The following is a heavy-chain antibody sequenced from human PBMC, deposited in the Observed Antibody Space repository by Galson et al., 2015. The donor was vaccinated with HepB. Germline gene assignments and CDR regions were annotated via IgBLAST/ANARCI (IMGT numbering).Heavy chain of an antibody. CDR3: ARDSEGYGDYLGNWFDP. D-gene: IGHD4-17*01. Sequence: SVKVSCKASGYTFTGYYMHWVRQAPGQGLEWMGWINPNSGGTNYAQKFQGRVTMTRDTSTSTAYMELSRLRPDDTAVYYCARDSEGYGDYLGNWFDPWGQGTLVTVSS. J-gene: IGHJ5*02. CDR1: GYTFTGYY. CDR2: INPNSGGT. V-gene: IGHV1-2*02.